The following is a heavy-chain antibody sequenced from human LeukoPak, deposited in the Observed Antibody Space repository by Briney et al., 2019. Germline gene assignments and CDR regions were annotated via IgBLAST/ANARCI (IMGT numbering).Heavy chain of an antibody. D-gene: IGHD3-22*01. V-gene: IGHV4-59*12. CDR1: GGSINSYY. Sequence: PSETLSLTCTISGGSINSYYWSWIRQPPGKGLEWIGYIYYSGSTNYNPSLKSRVTISVDKSKNEFSLKLTSVTAADTAVYYCARDQNYYDSSGYYHTWFDPWGQGTLVTVSS. CDR3: ARDQNYYDSSGYYHTWFDP. J-gene: IGHJ5*02. CDR2: IYYSGST.